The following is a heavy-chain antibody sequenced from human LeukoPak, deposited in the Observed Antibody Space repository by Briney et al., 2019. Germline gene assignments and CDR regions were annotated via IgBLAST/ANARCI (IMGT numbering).Heavy chain of an antibody. CDR3: ARGGAARPDY. Sequence: GGSLRLSCEASGFTFTNYGMNWVRQAPGRGLEWLSYISGSGSSIYYADSVKGRFTISRDNGKNSLFLQMNSLRAEGTALYYCARGGAARPDYWGQGTLVTVSS. CDR1: GFTFTNYG. CDR2: ISGSGSSI. J-gene: IGHJ4*02. V-gene: IGHV3-48*01. D-gene: IGHD6-6*01.